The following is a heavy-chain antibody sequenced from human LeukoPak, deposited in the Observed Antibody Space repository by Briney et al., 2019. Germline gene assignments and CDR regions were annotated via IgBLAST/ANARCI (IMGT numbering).Heavy chain of an antibody. V-gene: IGHV1-69*04. J-gene: IGHJ4*02. Sequence: GASVKVSCKASEGTFSSYAISWVRQAPGQGLEWMGRIIPILGIANYAQKFQRRVTITADKSTSTAYMELSSLRSEDTAVYYCAREGDSYGLFDYWGQGTLVTVSS. CDR1: EGTFSSYA. D-gene: IGHD5-18*01. CDR2: IIPILGIA. CDR3: AREGDSYGLFDY.